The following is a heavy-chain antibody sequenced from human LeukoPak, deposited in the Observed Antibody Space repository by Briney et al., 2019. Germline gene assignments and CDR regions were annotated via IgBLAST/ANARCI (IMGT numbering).Heavy chain of an antibody. CDR2: IYHSGST. J-gene: IGHJ4*02. CDR1: GYSISSGYY. D-gene: IGHD3-3*01. CDR3: ARHPGGVYDFWSGYYTHFDY. Sequence: SETLSLTCAVSGYSISSGYYWGWIRQPPGKGLEWTGSIYHSGSTYYNPSLKSRVTISVDTSKNQFSLKLSSVTAADTAVYYCARHPGGVYDFWSGYYTHFDYWGQGTLVTVSS. V-gene: IGHV4-38-2*01.